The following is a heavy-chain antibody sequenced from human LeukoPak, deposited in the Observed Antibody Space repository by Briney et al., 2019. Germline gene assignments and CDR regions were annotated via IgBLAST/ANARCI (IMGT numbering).Heavy chain of an antibody. D-gene: IGHD2-15*01. CDR3: AREGRHCSGGSCYNLIDY. Sequence: SQTLSLTCTVSGASISSNNYYWSWIRQPPGKGLEWIGYIYYSGSTYYNPSLKSRVTISVDTSKNQFSLKVNFVTAADTAVYYCAREGRHCSGGSCYNLIDYWGQGSLVTVSS. CDR2: IYYSGST. V-gene: IGHV4-30-4*01. CDR1: GASISSNNYY. J-gene: IGHJ4*02.